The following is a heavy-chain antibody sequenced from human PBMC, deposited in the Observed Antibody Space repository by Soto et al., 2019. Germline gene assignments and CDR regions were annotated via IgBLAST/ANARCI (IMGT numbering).Heavy chain of an antibody. CDR3: ARGRGYSYGLDP. CDR2: ISYSGTT. D-gene: IGHD5-12*01. V-gene: IGHV4-30-4*01. J-gene: IGHJ5*02. CDR1: GDSISSVYNS. Sequence: SETRSLTCTVSGDSISSVYNSWTLIRHPPGEGLEWIGFISYSGTTSYSPSLKSRLAISLDTSKNQFSLSLTSVTAADTAVYYCARGRGYSYGLDPWGQGTLVTVS.